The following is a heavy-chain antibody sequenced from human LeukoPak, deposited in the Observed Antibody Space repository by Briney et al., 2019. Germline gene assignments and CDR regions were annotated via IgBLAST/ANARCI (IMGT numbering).Heavy chain of an antibody. V-gene: IGHV4-34*01. CDR2: INHSGST. Sequence: SETLSLTCAVYGGSFSGYYWSWIRQPPGKGLEWIGEINHSGSTNYNPSLKSRVTISVDTSKNQFSLKLSSVTAADTAVYYCARYIVATIWVQYNWFEPWGQGTLVTVSS. CDR1: GGSFSGYY. J-gene: IGHJ5*02. D-gene: IGHD5-12*01. CDR3: ARYIVATIWVQYNWFEP.